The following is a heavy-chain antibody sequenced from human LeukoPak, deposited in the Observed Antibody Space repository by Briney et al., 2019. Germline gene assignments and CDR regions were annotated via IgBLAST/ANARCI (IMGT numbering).Heavy chain of an antibody. CDR3: ARQAYSSNLGWFDP. CDR2: ISHSGST. Sequence: SETLSLTCAVSGGSFSGYYWSWIRQPPGKGLEWIGEISHSGSTNYSPSLKSRVTISVDTSKNQFSLKLSSVTAADTAVYYCARQAYSSNLGWFDPWGQGTLVTVSS. D-gene: IGHD6-13*01. J-gene: IGHJ5*02. CDR1: GGSFSGYY. V-gene: IGHV4-34*01.